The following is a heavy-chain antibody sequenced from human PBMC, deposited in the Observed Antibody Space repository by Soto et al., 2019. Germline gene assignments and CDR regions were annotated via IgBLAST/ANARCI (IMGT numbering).Heavy chain of an antibody. D-gene: IGHD1-26*01. CDR3: ARERVSGFDI. CDR1: GYTFTSYG. V-gene: IGHV1-8*02. CDR2: MNPNSGNT. J-gene: IGHJ3*02. Sequence: ASVKVSCKASGYTFTSYGISWVRQAPGQGLEWMGWMNPNSGNTAYAQKFQGRVTMTRNTSISTAYMELSSLRSEDTAVYYCARERVSGFDIWGQGTMVTVSS.